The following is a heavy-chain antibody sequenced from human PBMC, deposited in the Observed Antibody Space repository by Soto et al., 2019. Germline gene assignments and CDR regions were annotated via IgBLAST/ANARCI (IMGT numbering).Heavy chain of an antibody. Sequence: SETLSLTCTVSGGSISSYYWSWIRQPPGKGLEWIGYIYYSGSTNYNPSLKSRVTISVDTSKNQFSLKLSSVTAADTAVYYCARDKYRIAAVEPRDYYYYGMDVWGQGTTVTVSS. D-gene: IGHD6-13*01. V-gene: IGHV4-59*01. J-gene: IGHJ6*02. CDR3: ARDKYRIAAVEPRDYYYYGMDV. CDR2: IYYSGST. CDR1: GGSISSYY.